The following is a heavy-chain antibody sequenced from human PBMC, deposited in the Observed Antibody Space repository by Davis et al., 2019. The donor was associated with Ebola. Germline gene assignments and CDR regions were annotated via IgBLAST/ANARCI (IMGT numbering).Heavy chain of an antibody. CDR1: GGSISTRDYY. CDR2: IYYGGTT. D-gene: IGHD3-22*01. V-gene: IGHV4-39*01. J-gene: IGHJ4*02. CDR3: AFYIDRYYFDD. Sequence: PSETLSLTCTVSGGSISTRDYYWGWIRQPPGKGLEWIGSIYYGGTTYYKPSLKRRATISVDTSGSQFSLKLSSVTAADMAVYFCAFYIDRYYFDDWGQGTLVTVSA.